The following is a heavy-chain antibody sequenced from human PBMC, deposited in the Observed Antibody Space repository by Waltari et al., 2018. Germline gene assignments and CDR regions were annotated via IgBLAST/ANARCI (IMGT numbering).Heavy chain of an antibody. D-gene: IGHD2-2*01. Sequence: QVQLQQWGAGLLKPSETLSLPCAVYGGSFSDSYWPWLRQPPWKGLEWIGEINRGGSTNYNASLKGRVTISVDSSKTQFSLRLTSVAAADTAVYYCARGACSDTSCYANYYYMDVWGKGTAVTVSS. CDR2: INRGGST. CDR1: GGSFSDSY. V-gene: IGHV4-34*01. CDR3: ARGACSDTSCYANYYYMDV. J-gene: IGHJ6*03.